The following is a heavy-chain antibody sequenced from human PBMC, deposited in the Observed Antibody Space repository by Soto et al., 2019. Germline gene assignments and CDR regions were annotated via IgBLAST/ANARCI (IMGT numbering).Heavy chain of an antibody. V-gene: IGHV1-46*02. J-gene: IGHJ4*02. CDR3: AGQAGRRGWFYFDN. CDR2: INPSGEGA. Sequence: QLQLVQSDAEVKRPGASVKVSCKASGDSFNSDYVHWVRQAPGQGPEWMGLINPSGEGAVYAEKFQGRLTLTRDTSTRTVNMELRSLRNQDTAMYFCAGQAGRRGWFYFDNWGQGTQVTVSS. D-gene: IGHD6-19*01. CDR1: GDSFNSDY.